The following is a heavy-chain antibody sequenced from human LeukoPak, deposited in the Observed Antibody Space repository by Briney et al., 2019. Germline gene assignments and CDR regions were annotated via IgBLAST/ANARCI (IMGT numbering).Heavy chain of an antibody. CDR1: GFTLSSYA. D-gene: IGHD3-3*01. CDR3: ARETGVSVYYFDY. CDR2: ISYDGSNK. J-gene: IGHJ4*02. Sequence: GGSLRLSCAASGFTLSSYAMHWVRQAPGKGLEWEAVISYDGSNKYYADSVKGRFTISRDNSKNTLYLQMNSLRAEDTAVYYCARETGVSVYYFDYWGQGTLVTVSS. V-gene: IGHV3-30-3*01.